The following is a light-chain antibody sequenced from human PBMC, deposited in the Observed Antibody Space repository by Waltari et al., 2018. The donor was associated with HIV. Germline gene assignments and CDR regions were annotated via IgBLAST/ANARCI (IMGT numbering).Light chain of an antibody. CDR1: SSNIGSNY. J-gene: IGLJ2*01. V-gene: IGLV1-47*01. CDR3: AAWDDSLRGVV. CDR2: RNN. Sequence: QSVLTQPPSASGTPGQRVTISCSGSSSNIGSNYVYWYQQRPGRAPKLLIDRNNQRPSGVPDRFSGSKSGTSASLAISGLRSDDEADYYCAAWDDSLRGVVFGGGAKLTVL.